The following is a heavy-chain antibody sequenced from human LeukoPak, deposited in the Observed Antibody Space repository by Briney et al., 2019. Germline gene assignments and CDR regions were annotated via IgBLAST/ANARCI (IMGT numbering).Heavy chain of an antibody. Sequence: GGSLRLSCAASGFTFSSYGMHWVRQAPGKGLEWVAVISYDGSNKYYADSVKGRFTISRDNSKNTLYLQMNSLRAEDTAVYYCAKDLWGLLWFGELSHQFDYWGQGTLVTVSS. V-gene: IGHV3-30*18. J-gene: IGHJ4*02. CDR1: GFTFSSYG. CDR2: ISYDGSNK. D-gene: IGHD3-10*01. CDR3: AKDLWGLLWFGELSHQFDY.